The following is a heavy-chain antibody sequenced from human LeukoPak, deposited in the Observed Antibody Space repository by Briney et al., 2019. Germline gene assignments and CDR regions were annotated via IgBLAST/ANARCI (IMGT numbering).Heavy chain of an antibody. CDR2: ISGSGGST. CDR1: GFTFSSYA. J-gene: IGHJ4*02. CDR3: AKDSLAVTAISFFDY. V-gene: IGHV3-23*01. D-gene: IGHD2-21*02. Sequence: PGGSLRLSCAASGFTFSSYAMSWVRQAPGKGLEWVSAISGSGGSTYYADSVKGRFTISRDNSKNTLYLQINSLRAEDTAVYYCAKDSLAVTAISFFDYWGQGTLVTVSS.